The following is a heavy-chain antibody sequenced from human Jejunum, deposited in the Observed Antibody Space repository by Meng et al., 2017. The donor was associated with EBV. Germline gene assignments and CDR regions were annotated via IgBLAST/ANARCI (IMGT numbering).Heavy chain of an antibody. D-gene: IGHD3-22*01. CDR2: IYYRGIS. V-gene: IGHV4-61*01. CDR1: GAPVHDGMYS. J-gene: IGHJ5*01. Sequence: QAAAPVLVSLSQLRSVTLPVSGAPVHDGMYSGGWFRQHPGNGLEWIGYIYYRGISEYNPSLNGRVSRSVDKSNNQVSRKLNSVTAADPAMYHCAKNAPAGYESSGFYYVGWFDSWGQGILVTVSS. CDR3: AKNAPAGYESSGFYYVGWFDS.